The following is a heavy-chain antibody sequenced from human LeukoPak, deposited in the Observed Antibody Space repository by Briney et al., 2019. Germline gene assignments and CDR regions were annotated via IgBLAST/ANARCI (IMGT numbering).Heavy chain of an antibody. CDR2: MNPNSGNT. V-gene: IGHV1-8*02. Sequence: ASVKVSCKASGYTFKNYDINWVRQATGQGPEWMGWMNPNSGNTGFAQKFQDRVSMTRDTSINTAYMELTSLRSGDTAVYYCARATPGGLHGYSFDYWGQGTVVTVYS. CDR3: ARATPGGLHGYSFDY. J-gene: IGHJ4*02. D-gene: IGHD5-24*01. CDR1: GYTFKNYD.